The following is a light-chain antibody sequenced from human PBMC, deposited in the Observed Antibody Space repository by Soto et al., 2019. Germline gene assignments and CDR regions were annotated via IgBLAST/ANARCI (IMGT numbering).Light chain of an antibody. V-gene: IGKV1-39*01. CDR2: ATS. J-gene: IGKJ1*01. CDR1: QDIRSY. CDR3: QQGYSTQWT. Sequence: DIQMTQSPSSLSASVGDRVSITCRASQDIRSYLNWYQQKPGKAPELLIYATSNLQSGAPPRFSASGSGTDFTLTNSSLQPEDFATYYCQQGYSTQWTSGQGTKVEIK.